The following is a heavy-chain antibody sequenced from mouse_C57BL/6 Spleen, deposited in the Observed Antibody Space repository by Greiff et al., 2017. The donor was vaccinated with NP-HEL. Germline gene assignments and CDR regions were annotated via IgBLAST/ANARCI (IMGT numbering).Heavy chain of an antibody. V-gene: IGHV5-9-1*02. CDR1: GFSFSSYA. Sequence: EVQLVESGEGLVKPGGSLKLSCAASGFSFSSYAMSWVRQTPEKRLEWVAYISSGGDYIYYADTVKCRFTISRDNDRNTLDLQKSSLKSEDTAVYYCTREDYDGYFDVWGTGTTVTVSS. CDR2: ISSGGDYI. D-gene: IGHD2-4*01. CDR3: TREDYDGYFDV. J-gene: IGHJ1*03.